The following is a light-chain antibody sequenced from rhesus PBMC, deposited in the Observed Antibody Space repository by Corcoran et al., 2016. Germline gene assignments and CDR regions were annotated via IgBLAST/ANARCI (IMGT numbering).Light chain of an antibody. J-gene: IGKJ4*01. Sequence: DIQMTQSPSSLSASVGDTVTITCRASQSISSWLAWYQQKPGKAPKLLIYKASSLQSGVPSRFSCSGSGTDFTLAISSRQSEDFATYYCQQYSSSPLTFGGGTKVELK. CDR1: QSISSW. CDR3: QQYSSSPLT. V-gene: IGKV1-22*01. CDR2: KAS.